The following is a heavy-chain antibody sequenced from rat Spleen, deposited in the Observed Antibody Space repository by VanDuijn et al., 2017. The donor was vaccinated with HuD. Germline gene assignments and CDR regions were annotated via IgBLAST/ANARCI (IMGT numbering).Heavy chain of an antibody. CDR3: ARTYRYKIDY. CDR2: TWSGGST. D-gene: IGHD1-5*01. V-gene: IGHV2S63*01. J-gene: IGHJ2*01. CDR1: GFSLTDYS. Sequence: EVQLKESGPGLVQPSQTLSLTCTVSGFSLTDYSVHWVRQPPGKGLEWMGVTWSGGSTAYNSALKSRLSISRDTSKSQVFLKMNSLQTEDTATYYCARTYRYKIDYWGQGVMVTVSS.